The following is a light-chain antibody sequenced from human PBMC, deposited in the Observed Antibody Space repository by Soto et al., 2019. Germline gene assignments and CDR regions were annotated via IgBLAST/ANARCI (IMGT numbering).Light chain of an antibody. CDR3: SSYSSSSPWV. J-gene: IGLJ3*02. V-gene: IGLV2-14*01. Sequence: QSVLTQPASVSGSPGQSITLSCTGTSSDVGGFNYVSWYQQHPGKAPKLMIYDVTNRPSGVSDRFSGSKSGNTASLTISGLQAEDEADYYCSSYSSSSPWVFGGGTQLTVL. CDR1: SSDVGGFNY. CDR2: DVT.